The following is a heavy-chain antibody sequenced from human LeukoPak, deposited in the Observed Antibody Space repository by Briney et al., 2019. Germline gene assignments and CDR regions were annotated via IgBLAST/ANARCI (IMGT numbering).Heavy chain of an antibody. CDR2: ISAYNGNT. Sequence: ASVKVSFKASGYTFTSYGISWVRQAPGQGLEWMGWISAYNGNTNYAQKLQGRVTMTTDTSTSTAYMELRSLRSDDTAVYYCARGGDLEMATIHSYYFDYWGQGTLVTVSS. J-gene: IGHJ4*02. CDR3: ARGGDLEMATIHSYYFDY. CDR1: GYTFTSYG. V-gene: IGHV1-18*01. D-gene: IGHD5-24*01.